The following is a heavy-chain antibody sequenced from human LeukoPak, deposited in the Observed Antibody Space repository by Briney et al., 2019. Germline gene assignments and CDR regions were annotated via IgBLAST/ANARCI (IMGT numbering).Heavy chain of an antibody. CDR3: AREAGFGDSSLGY. CDR1: GFTFSSYA. J-gene: IGHJ4*02. V-gene: IGHV3-21*01. D-gene: IGHD3-10*01. Sequence: GGAVRLSCAASGFTFSSYAMSWVRQSPGKGLEWVSSISTSSSYKYYADSLKGRFTISRDNAKNSLYLQMNSLRAEDTAVYYRAREAGFGDSSLGYWGQGTLVTVSS. CDR2: ISTSSSYK.